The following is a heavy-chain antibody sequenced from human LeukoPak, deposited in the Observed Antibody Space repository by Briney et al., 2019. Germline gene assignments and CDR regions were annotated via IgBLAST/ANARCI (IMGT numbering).Heavy chain of an antibody. J-gene: IGHJ5*02. CDR1: GGSISSSSYY. CDR3: ARDGGMGWLDP. Sequence: SETLSLTCTVSGGSISSSSYYWGWIRQPPGKGLEWIGSIYYSGSTYYNPSLKSRVTISVDTSKNQFSLRLISVTAADTAVYYCARDGGMGWLDPWGQGALVTVSS. D-gene: IGHD3-16*01. V-gene: IGHV4-39*07. CDR2: IYYSGST.